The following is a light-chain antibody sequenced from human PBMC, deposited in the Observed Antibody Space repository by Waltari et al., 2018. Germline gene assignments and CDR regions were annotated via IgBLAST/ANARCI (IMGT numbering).Light chain of an antibody. J-gene: IGKJ5*01. Sequence: EIVMTQSPATLSVSPGERATLSCRASQSVSRNVAWYQQKPGQAPRLLIYGASTSATGIPARFSGSGSGTEFTLTISSLQSEDFAVYYCQQYNDWPLPFGQGTRLDIK. CDR2: GAS. CDR1: QSVSRN. CDR3: QQYNDWPLP. V-gene: IGKV3-15*01.